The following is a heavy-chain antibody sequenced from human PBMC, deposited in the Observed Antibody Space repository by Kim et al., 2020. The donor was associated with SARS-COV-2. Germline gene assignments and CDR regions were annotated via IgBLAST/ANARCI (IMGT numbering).Heavy chain of an antibody. Sequence: TNYIPSLKSRVTISVDTAKNQFSLKLSSVTAADTAVYYCARGDVLRYFSAWGQGTMVTVSS. J-gene: IGHJ3*01. CDR2: T. D-gene: IGHD3-9*01. V-gene: IGHV4-34*01. CDR3: ARGDVLRYFSA.